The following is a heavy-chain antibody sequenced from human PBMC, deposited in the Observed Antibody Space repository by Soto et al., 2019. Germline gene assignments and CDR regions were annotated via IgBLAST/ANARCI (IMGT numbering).Heavy chain of an antibody. J-gene: IGHJ3*02. D-gene: IGHD3-22*01. V-gene: IGHV1-18*01. CDR2: ISPYDGDT. CDR1: GYTFDSYG. CDR3: ARDCYYCVNSDHFYSGTDTFDI. Sequence: QVQLVQSGAEVKKPGASVKVSCEASGYTFDSYGISWVRQAPGLGLEWMGWISPYDGDTNYAPHLRGRATLTTDASTNTVYRDPRSLRSDDTAIYYCARDCYYCVNSDHFYSGTDTFDIWGQGTMVTVSS.